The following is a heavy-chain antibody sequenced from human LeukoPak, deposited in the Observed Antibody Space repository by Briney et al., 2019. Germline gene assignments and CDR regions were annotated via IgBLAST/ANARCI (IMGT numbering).Heavy chain of an antibody. CDR2: IKQDGSEI. CDR1: GFSFSNYW. CDR3: ARGEIDYDNKPSFYYYYMDV. J-gene: IGHJ6*03. V-gene: IGHV3-7*01. Sequence: PGGSLRLSCEASGFSFSNYWMSWVRQAPGKGLEWVANIKQDGSEIYYVDSVKGRFTISRDNAKNSLYLQMNSLRAEDTAVYYCARGEIDYDNKPSFYYYYMDVWGKGTTVTISS. D-gene: IGHD3-22*01.